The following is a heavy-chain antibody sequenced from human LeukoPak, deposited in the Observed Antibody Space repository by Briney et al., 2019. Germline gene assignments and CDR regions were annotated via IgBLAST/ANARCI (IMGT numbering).Heavy chain of an antibody. J-gene: IGHJ4*02. CDR2: IYYSGST. V-gene: IGHV4-31*03. Sequence: SETLSLTCTVSGGSISSGGYYWSWIRQHPGKGLEWIGYIYYSGSTYYNPSLKSRVTISVDTSKNQFSLKLSSVTAADTAVYYCARTYYYDSSGYYGRPRFDYWGQGTLVTVSS. CDR1: GGSISSGGYY. CDR3: ARTYYYDSSGYYGRPRFDY. D-gene: IGHD3-22*01.